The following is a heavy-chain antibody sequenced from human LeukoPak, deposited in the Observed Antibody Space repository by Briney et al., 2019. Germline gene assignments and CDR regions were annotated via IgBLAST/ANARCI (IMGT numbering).Heavy chain of an antibody. D-gene: IGHD6-19*01. CDR2: IIPIFGTA. Sequence: SVKVSCKASGGTFSSYAISWVRQAPGQGLEWMGRIIPIFGTANYAQKFQGRVTITTDESTSTAYMELSSLRSEDTAVYYCAGDRSGWYYFDYWGEGTLVTVSS. CDR3: AGDRSGWYYFDY. CDR1: GGTFSSYA. J-gene: IGHJ4*02. V-gene: IGHV1-69*05.